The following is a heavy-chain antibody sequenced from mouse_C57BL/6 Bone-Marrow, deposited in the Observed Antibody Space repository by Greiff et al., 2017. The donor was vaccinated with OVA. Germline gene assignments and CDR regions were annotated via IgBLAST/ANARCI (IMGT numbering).Heavy chain of an antibody. CDR1: GFNIKDDY. CDR3: TTSDYDGSMDY. Sequence: VQLQQSGAELVRPGASVKLSCTASGFNIKDDYMHWVKQRPEQGLEWIGWIDPENGDTEYASKFQGKATITADTPSNTAYLQLSSLTSEDTAVYYSTTSDYDGSMDYWGQGTSVTVSS. D-gene: IGHD1-1*01. CDR2: IDPENGDT. V-gene: IGHV14-4*01. J-gene: IGHJ4*01.